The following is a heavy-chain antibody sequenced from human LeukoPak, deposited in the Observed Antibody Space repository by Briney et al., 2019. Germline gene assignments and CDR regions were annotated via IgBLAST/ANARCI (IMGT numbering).Heavy chain of an antibody. D-gene: IGHD3-3*01. CDR2: INSDGSST. Sequence: GGSLRLSCAASGFTFSSYWMHWVRHAPGKGLVWVSRINSDGSSTSYADSVKGRFTISRDNAKNTLYLQMNSLRAEDTAVYYCARDPYDFWAGFRDAFDIWGQGTMVTVSS. J-gene: IGHJ3*02. CDR1: GFTFSSYW. CDR3: ARDPYDFWAGFRDAFDI. V-gene: IGHV3-74*01.